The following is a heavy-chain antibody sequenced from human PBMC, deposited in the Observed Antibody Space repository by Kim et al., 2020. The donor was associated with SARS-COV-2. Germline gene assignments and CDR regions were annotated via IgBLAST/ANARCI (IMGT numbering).Heavy chain of an antibody. Sequence: KLQGRVTMTTDTSTSTAYMELRSLRSDDTAVYYCARWSRYCSGGSCPLDYWGQGTLVTVSS. V-gene: IGHV1-18*01. J-gene: IGHJ4*02. D-gene: IGHD2-15*01. CDR3: ARWSRYCSGGSCPLDY.